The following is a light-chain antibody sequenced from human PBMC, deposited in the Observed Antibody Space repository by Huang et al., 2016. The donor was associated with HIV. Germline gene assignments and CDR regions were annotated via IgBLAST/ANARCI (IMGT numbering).Light chain of an antibody. CDR3: QQYGTSPLT. CDR2: GAS. CDR1: ESIAINY. Sequence: EVVLTPSPGTLSLSPGKRVALPCRASESIAINYLAWYRQHPGQAPTLLIYGASTRATYPPDRFSGSGSGTDFTLNITKLEPEDSAVYYCQQYGTSPLTFGQGTRVEIK. J-gene: IGKJ1*01. V-gene: IGKV3-20*01.